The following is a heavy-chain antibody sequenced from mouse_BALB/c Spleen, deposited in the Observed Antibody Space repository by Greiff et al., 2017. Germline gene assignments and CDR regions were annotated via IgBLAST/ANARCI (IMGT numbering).Heavy chain of an antibody. CDR2: ISSGGSYT. CDR1: GFTFSSYA. CDR3: ARRGYSLYDFDY. J-gene: IGHJ2*01. V-gene: IGHV5-9-3*01. Sequence: EVHLVESGGGLVKPGGSLKLSCAASGFTFSSYAMSWVRQTPEKRLEWVATISSGGSYTYYPDSVKGRFTISRDNAKNTLYLQMSSLRSEDTAMYYCARRGYSLYDFDYGGRGTTLTVSA. D-gene: IGHD6-1*01.